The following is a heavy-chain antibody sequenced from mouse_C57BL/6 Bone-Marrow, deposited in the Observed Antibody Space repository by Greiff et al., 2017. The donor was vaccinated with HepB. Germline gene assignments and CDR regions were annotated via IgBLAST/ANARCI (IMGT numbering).Heavy chain of an antibody. D-gene: IGHD1-1*01. V-gene: IGHV2-2*01. CDR3: ARNQGITTVEGAWFAY. CDR1: GFSFTSYG. Sequence: QVQLQQSGPGLVQPSQRLSITCTVSGFSFTSYGVHWVRQSPGKGLEWLGVIWSGGSTDYNAAFISRLSISKDNSKSQVFFKMNSLQADDTAIYYCARNQGITTVEGAWFAYWGQGTLVTVSA. J-gene: IGHJ3*01. CDR2: IWSGGST.